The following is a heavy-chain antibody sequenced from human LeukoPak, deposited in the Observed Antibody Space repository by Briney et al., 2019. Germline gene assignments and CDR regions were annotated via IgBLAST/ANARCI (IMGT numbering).Heavy chain of an antibody. V-gene: IGHV4-61*02. J-gene: IGHJ5*02. CDR1: GDSISSDDYH. CDR3: AREARYSGSYYDWFDP. D-gene: IGHD1-26*01. Sequence: TLSLTCTVSGDSISSDDYHWSWIRQPAGKGLEWIGRIYTSGSTNYNPSLKSRVTMSVDTSKNQFSLKLSSVTAADTAVYYCAREARYSGSYYDWFDPWGQGTLVTVSS. CDR2: IYTSGST.